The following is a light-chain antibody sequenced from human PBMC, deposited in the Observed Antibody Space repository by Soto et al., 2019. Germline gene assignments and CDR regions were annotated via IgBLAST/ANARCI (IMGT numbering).Light chain of an antibody. CDR3: SLYTSENTYV. V-gene: IGLV2-18*01. CDR1: STDFVSYNR. J-gene: IGLJ1*01. Sequence: QSALTQPPSASGSPGQSVTISCTGTSTDFVSYNRVSWYQQPPGTAPKLIIYEASNRPSGVPDRFSGYKSGNTASLTISGLQAADEADYYCSLYTSENTYVFGTGTKVTV. CDR2: EAS.